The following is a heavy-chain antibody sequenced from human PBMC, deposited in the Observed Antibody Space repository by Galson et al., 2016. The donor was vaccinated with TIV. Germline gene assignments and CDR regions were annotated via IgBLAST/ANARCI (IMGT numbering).Heavy chain of an antibody. CDR3: ARGGYPATVTAYYYYGMDV. Sequence: SLRLSCAASGFAFSTYAMHWVRQAPGKGLEWVALISYYGSDKYYADSVKGRFTISRDNSKNTLYLQMNNLRAEDTAVYYCARGGYPATVTAYYYYGMDVWGQGTTVTVSS. CDR1: GFAFSTYA. D-gene: IGHD4-11*01. J-gene: IGHJ6*02. V-gene: IGHV3-30-3*01. CDR2: ISYYGSDK.